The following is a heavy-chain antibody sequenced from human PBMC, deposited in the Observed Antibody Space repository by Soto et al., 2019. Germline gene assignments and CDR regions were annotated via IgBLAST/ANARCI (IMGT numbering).Heavy chain of an antibody. CDR2: IIPIFGTA. Sequence: GASVKVSCKASGGTFSSYAISWVRQAPGQGLEWMGGIIPIFGTANYAQKFQGRVTITADESTSTAYMELSSLRSEDTAVYYCARDPRKGRTSSTLHREWYYYYGMDVWGQGPTVTV. CDR1: GGTFSSYA. D-gene: IGHD6-13*01. CDR3: ARDPRKGRTSSTLHREWYYYYGMDV. V-gene: IGHV1-69*13. J-gene: IGHJ6*02.